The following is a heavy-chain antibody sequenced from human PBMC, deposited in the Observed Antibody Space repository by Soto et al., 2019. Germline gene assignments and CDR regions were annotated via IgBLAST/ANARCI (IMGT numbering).Heavy chain of an antibody. CDR3: TTRGGRGIYYIDY. CDR2: IYYSGST. V-gene: IGHV4-59*01. Sequence: PSETLSLTCSVSGGSIRTYYWSWIRQPPGKGLEWIGYIYYSGSTIYNPSLKSRVTISVDTSRNQFSLMLNSVTAADTAVYYCTTRGGRGIYYIDYGGEEPLVTAPS. D-gene: IGHD3-10*01. J-gene: IGHJ4*02. CDR1: GGSIRTYY.